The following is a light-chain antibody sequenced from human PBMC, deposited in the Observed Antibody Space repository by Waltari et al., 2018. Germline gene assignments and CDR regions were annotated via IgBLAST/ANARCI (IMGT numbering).Light chain of an antibody. CDR2: SAS. V-gene: IGKV3-20*01. CDR1: QSVSNNF. Sequence: ELVLTQSPGTLSLSPGDRATLSCRASQSVSNNFLAWYQQRPCQTPRLLIYSASSRATGIPGRFSGSGSGTDFTLTITRLEPEDAAVYYCQQFHTSPRTFGGGTKVEVK. J-gene: IGKJ4*01. CDR3: QQFHTSPRT.